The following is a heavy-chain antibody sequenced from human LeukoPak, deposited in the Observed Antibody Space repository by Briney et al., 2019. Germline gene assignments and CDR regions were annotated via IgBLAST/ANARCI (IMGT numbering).Heavy chain of an antibody. J-gene: IGHJ4*02. D-gene: IGHD5-18*01. Sequence: ASVKVSCKVSGYTLTELSMHWVRQAPGKGLEWMGGFDPEDGETIYAQKFQGRVTMPEDTSTDTAYMGLSSLRSEDTAVYYCATSGYSYGPGGGLDYWGQGTLVTVSS. V-gene: IGHV1-24*01. CDR3: ATSGYSYGPGGGLDY. CDR1: GYTLTELS. CDR2: FDPEDGET.